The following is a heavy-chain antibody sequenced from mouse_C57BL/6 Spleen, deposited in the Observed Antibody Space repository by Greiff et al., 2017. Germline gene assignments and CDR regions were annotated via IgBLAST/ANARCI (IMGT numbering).Heavy chain of an antibody. Sequence: QVQLQQSGPELVKPGASVKISCKASGYAFSSSWMNWVKQRPGKGLEWIGRIYPGDGDTNYNGKFKGKATLTADKSSSPAYMQLSSLTSEDSAVYFCVLTAQATAYFDYWGQGTTLTVSS. V-gene: IGHV1-82*01. CDR3: VLTAQATAYFDY. CDR2: IYPGDGDT. CDR1: GYAFSSSW. D-gene: IGHD3-2*02. J-gene: IGHJ2*01.